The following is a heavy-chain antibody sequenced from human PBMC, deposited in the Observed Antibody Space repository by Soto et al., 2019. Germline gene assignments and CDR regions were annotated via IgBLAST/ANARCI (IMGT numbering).Heavy chain of an antibody. J-gene: IGHJ4*02. D-gene: IGHD2-15*01. CDR3: GKVLVGATGHTDSDS. CDR2: IDYNGVT. CDR1: GGSIYRSGYY. Sequence: SETLSLTCTVSGGSIYRSGYYWGWIRQPPGRGLEWIGNIDYNGVTYSNPSLKSRVTISRDTSKNQFSLKLTSVTAADTALYYCGKVLVGATGHTDSDSWGPGALVTVSS. V-gene: IGHV4-39*01.